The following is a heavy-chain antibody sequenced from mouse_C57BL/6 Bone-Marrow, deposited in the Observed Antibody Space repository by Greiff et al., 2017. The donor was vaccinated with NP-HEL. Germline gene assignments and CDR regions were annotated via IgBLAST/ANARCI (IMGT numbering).Heavy chain of an antibody. Sequence: QVQLPQPGAELVRPGSSVKLSCKASGYTFTSYWVHWVKQRPIQGLEWIGNIDPSDSDTHYNQKFKDKATLTVYKSSSTAYMQLSSLTSEDSAVYYGASTWFAYWGQGTLVTVSA. CDR1: GYTFTSYW. CDR2: IDPSDSDT. V-gene: IGHV1-52*01. J-gene: IGHJ3*01. CDR3: ASTWFAY.